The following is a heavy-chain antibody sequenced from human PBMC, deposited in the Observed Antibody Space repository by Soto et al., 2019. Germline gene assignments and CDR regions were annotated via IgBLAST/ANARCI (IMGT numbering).Heavy chain of an antibody. CDR1: GGSISSYY. V-gene: IGHV4-59*01. J-gene: IGHJ5*02. CDR3: ARGLVGATTWFDP. CDR2: IYYSGST. D-gene: IGHD1-26*01. Sequence: SETLSLTCTVSGGSISSYYWSWIRQPPGKGLEWIGYIYYSGSTNYNPSLKSRVTISVDTSKNQFSLKLSSVTAADTAVYYCARGLVGATTWFDPWGQGTLVTVSS.